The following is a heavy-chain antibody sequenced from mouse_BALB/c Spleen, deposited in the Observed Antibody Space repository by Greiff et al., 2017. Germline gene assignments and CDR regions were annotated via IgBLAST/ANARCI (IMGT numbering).Heavy chain of an antibody. J-gene: IGHJ4*01. CDR3: AREGYYAEGAMDY. V-gene: IGHV5-6-3*01. CDR2: INSNGGST. CDR1: GFTFSSYG. Sequence: EVQGVESGGGLVQPGGSLKLSCAASGFTFSSYGMSWVRQTPDKRLELVATINSNGGSTYYPDSVKGRFTISRDNAKNTLYLQMSSLKSEDTAMYYCAREGYYAEGAMDYWGQGTSVTVSS. D-gene: IGHD1-1*02.